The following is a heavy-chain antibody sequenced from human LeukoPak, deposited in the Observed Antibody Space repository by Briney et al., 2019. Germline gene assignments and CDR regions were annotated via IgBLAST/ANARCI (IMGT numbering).Heavy chain of an antibody. V-gene: IGHV1-8*01. CDR3: ARAMVRGVPYNWFDP. J-gene: IGHJ5*02. Sequence: GASVKVSCTASGYTFTSYGINWVRQATGQGLEWMGWMNPNNGNTAYAQKFQGRVTMTRTTSISTAYMELSSLRSEDTAVYYCARAMVRGVPYNWFDPWGQGTLVTVSS. CDR2: MNPNNGNT. CDR1: GYTFTSYG. D-gene: IGHD3-10*01.